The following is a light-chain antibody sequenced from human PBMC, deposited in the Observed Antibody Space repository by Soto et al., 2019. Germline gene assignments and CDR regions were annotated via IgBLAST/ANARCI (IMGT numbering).Light chain of an antibody. CDR2: EVK. J-gene: IGLJ2*01. CDR1: SSDVGGYNY. V-gene: IGLV2-14*03. CDR3: GSHTDSSSPV. Sequence: QSALIQPASVSGSPGQSITISCTGTSSDVGGYNYVSWYQQHPGKAPKVIIYEVKHRPSGVSSRFSGSKSGNTASLNISGLLAEDEADYYCGSHTDSSSPVFGGGTKLTVL.